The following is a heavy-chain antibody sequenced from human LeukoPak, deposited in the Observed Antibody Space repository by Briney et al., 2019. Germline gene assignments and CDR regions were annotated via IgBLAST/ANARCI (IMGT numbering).Heavy chain of an antibody. CDR1: GYTFTSYG. CDR2: ISAYNGNT. V-gene: IGHV1-18*01. Sequence: ASVKVSCKASGYTFTSYGISWVRQAPGQGLEWMGWISAYNGNTNYAQKLQGRVTMTTDTSTSTAYMELRSLRSDDTAVYYCARDGHRDSSGYPTDWGQGTLVTVSS. CDR3: ARDGHRDSSGYPTD. J-gene: IGHJ4*02. D-gene: IGHD3-22*01.